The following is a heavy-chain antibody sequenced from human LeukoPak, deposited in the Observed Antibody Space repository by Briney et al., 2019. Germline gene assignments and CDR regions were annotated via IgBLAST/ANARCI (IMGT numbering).Heavy chain of an antibody. D-gene: IGHD2-21*01. Sequence: PGVALRLSCAASGFIFSHYGMHWVRQAPGKGLEWVAVIQNDASTENFADSVKGRFTISRDNSKNTVFLQMNSLRVEDTAVYYCARELSQIVWGGLDYGGQGTLVSVSS. V-gene: IGHV3-33*05. CDR1: GFIFSHYG. J-gene: IGHJ4*02. CDR3: ARELSQIVWGGLDY. CDR2: IQNDASTE.